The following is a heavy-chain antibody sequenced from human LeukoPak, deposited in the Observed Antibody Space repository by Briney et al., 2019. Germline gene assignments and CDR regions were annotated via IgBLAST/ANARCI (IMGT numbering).Heavy chain of an antibody. CDR3: VRDRGAYYYETGF. Sequence: GGSLRLSCAAPGFTVSGNYMNWVRQAPGKGLEWVAVIYSGGETYHADSVRGRFTISRDNSKNTLYLQMDSLRVEDTAVYCCVRDRGAYYYETGFWGPGILVTVSS. CDR1: GFTVSGNY. J-gene: IGHJ4*02. V-gene: IGHV3-66*01. D-gene: IGHD3-22*01. CDR2: IYSGGET.